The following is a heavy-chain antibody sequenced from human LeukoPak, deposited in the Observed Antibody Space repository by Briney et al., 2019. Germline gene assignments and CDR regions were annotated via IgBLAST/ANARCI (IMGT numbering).Heavy chain of an antibody. CDR1: GYSIGSGYY. D-gene: IGHD6-13*01. J-gene: IGHJ4*02. V-gene: IGHV4-38-2*02. CDR3: AREILLAAADYYFDY. Sequence: SSETLSLTCAVSGYSIGSGYYWGWIRQPPGKGREWIGSIYHSGSTYYNPSLKSRVTISVDTSKNQFSLKLSSVTAADTAVYYCAREILLAAADYYFDYWGQGTLVTVSS. CDR2: IYHSGST.